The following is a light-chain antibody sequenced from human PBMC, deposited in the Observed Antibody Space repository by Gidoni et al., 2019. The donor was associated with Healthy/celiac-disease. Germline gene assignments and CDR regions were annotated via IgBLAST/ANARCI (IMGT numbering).Light chain of an antibody. CDR3: QQSYSTPRT. CDR1: QSISSY. Sequence: DIQMTQSHSSLSASVGDRVTITCRASQSISSYLNWYQQKPGKAPTLLIYAASSLQSGVPSRFSGSGSVTDFTLTISSLQPEDFATYYCQQSYSTPRTFGQGTKVEIK. V-gene: IGKV1-39*01. J-gene: IGKJ1*01. CDR2: AAS.